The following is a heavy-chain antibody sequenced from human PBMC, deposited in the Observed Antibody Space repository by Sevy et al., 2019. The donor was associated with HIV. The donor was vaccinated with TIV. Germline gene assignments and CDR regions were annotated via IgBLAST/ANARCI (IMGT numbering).Heavy chain of an antibody. Sequence: GGSLRLSCRASGFKFGDYVMSWFRQAPGKGLDWVGFIRSKVYGETREYAAALKGRVTISRDDSKGIAYLQMNSLKIEDTARYFCTSARYSYDSGSYYGMDVWGQGTTVTVSS. CDR3: TSARYSYDSGSYYGMDV. CDR1: GFKFGDYV. J-gene: IGHJ6*02. CDR2: IRSKVYGETR. D-gene: IGHD3-10*01. V-gene: IGHV3-49*03.